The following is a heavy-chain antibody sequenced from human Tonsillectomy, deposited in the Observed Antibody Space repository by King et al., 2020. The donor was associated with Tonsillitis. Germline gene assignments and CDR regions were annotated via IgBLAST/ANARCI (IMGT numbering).Heavy chain of an antibody. Sequence: QLVQSGGGLVQPGRSLRLSCTASGFTFGDYAMSWVRQAPGKGLEWVGFIRSKAYGGTTEYAASVKGRFTISRDDSKSIAYLQMNSLKTEDTAVYYCTRVITYETYYMDVWGKGTTVTVSS. J-gene: IGHJ6*03. CDR2: IRSKAYGGTT. CDR3: TRVITYETYYMDV. D-gene: IGHD3-3*01. V-gene: IGHV3-49*04. CDR1: GFTFGDYA.